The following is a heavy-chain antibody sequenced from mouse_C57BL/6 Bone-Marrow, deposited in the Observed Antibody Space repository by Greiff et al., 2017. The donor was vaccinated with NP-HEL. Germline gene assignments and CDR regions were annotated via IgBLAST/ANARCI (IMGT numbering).Heavy chain of an antibody. J-gene: IGHJ3*01. V-gene: IGHV1-26*01. D-gene: IGHD4-1*01. CDR1: GYTFTDYY. CDR2: INPNNGGT. Sequence: EVQLQQSGPELVKPGASVKISCKASGYTFTDYYMNWVKQSHGKSLEWIGDINPNNGGTSYNQKFKGKATLTVDKSSSTAYMELRSLTSEDSAVYYCARETGMGSWFAYWGQGTLVTVSA. CDR3: ARETGMGSWFAY.